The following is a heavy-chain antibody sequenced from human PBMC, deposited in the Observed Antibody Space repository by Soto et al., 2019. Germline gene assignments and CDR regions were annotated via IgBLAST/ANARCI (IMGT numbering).Heavy chain of an antibody. D-gene: IGHD3-10*01. CDR1: GFTFSSYW. CDR3: AKDLTYYGSAPGSDYNPISNAY. J-gene: IGHJ4*02. CDR2: INQDGSEK. V-gene: IGHV3-7*01. Sequence: EVYLVESGEGLVQPGASLRLSCAASGFTFSSYWMTWVRQAPGKGLEWVANINQDGSEKYYVDSVRGRFSISRDNAKNSLSLQMSSLRAEDTAVYYCAKDLTYYGSAPGSDYNPISNAYWGQGTLVTVSS.